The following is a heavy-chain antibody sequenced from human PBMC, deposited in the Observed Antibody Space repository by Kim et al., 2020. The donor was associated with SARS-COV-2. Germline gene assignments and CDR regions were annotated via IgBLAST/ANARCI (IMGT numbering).Heavy chain of an antibody. J-gene: IGHJ5*02. Sequence: PSLKRRVTISVDTSKNQFSLKLSSVTAADTAVYYCARVGCSSTSCYALDPWGQGTLVTVSS. D-gene: IGHD2-2*01. V-gene: IGHV4-59*01. CDR3: ARVGCSSTSCYALDP.